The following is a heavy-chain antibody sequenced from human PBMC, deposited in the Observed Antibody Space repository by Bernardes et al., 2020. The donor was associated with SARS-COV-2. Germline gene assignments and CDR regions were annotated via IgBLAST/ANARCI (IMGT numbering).Heavy chain of an antibody. Sequence: GGSLRLSCAASGFTFSDYYMSWIRQAPGKGLEWVSYISSSGSTIYYADSVKGRFTISRDNAKNSLYLQMNSLRAEDTAVYYCARSARITIFGVVTPWGGMDVWGKGTTVTVSS. CDR2: ISSSGSTI. CDR3: ARSARITIFGVVTPWGGMDV. CDR1: GFTFSDYY. J-gene: IGHJ6*04. D-gene: IGHD3-3*01. V-gene: IGHV3-11*01.